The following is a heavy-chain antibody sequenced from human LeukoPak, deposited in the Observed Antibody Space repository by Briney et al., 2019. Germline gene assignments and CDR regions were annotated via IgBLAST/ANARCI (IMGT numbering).Heavy chain of an antibody. J-gene: IGHJ4*02. V-gene: IGHV3-23*01. CDR1: GFTFSSYA. Sequence: GGSLRLSCAASGFTFSSYAMSWVRQAPGKGLEWVSAITGSGGSTYYADSVKGRFTISRDNSKNTLYLQMNSLRAEDTAVYYCPKGMSSSSVFDCWGQGTLVTVSS. CDR3: PKGMSSSSVFDC. D-gene: IGHD6-6*01. CDR2: ITGSGGST.